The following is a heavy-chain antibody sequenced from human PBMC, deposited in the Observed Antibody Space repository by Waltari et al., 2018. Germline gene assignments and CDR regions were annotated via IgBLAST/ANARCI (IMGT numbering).Heavy chain of an antibody. CDR1: GCPISSYY. CDR3: ARENPYGHTYFYMDV. J-gene: IGHJ6*03. D-gene: IGHD4-17*01. V-gene: IGHV4-59*13. CDR2: VFYTGTT. Sequence: QVQLQESGPRLMRPSETLSLTSAISGCPISSYYWSWVRRLPDKGLEWIGYVFYTGTTSYSPSLKSRVSISVDRSKNQVSLTLTSVTAADTATYYCARENPYGHTYFYMDVWGKGTTVTVSS.